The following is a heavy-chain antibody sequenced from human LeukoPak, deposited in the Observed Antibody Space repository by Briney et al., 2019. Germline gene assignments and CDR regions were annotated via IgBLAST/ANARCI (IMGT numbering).Heavy chain of an antibody. D-gene: IGHD3-10*01. V-gene: IGHV4-59*01. CDR1: GGSINTYF. Sequence: PSETLSLTCTVSGGSINTYFWSWIRQPPGKGLEWIGYIYYSGSTNYNPSLKSRVTISVDTSKNQFSLKLSSVTAADTAVYYCARGHYYYGSGSDYWGQGTLVTVSS. CDR2: IYYSGST. J-gene: IGHJ4*02. CDR3: ARGHYYYGSGSDY.